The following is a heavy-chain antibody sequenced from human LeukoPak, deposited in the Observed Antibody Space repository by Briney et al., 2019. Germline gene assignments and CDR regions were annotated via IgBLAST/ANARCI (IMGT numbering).Heavy chain of an antibody. J-gene: IGHJ4*02. CDR1: SGSISSYY. Sequence: SETLSLTCTVSSGSISSYYWSWIRQPPGKGLEWIGYIYYSGGTNYNPSLKSRVTISVDTSKNQFSLKLSSVTAADTAVYYCARVDPDSSSTLEVFDYWGQGTLVTVSS. D-gene: IGHD6-6*01. CDR2: IYYSGGT. V-gene: IGHV4-59*01. CDR3: ARVDPDSSSTLEVFDY.